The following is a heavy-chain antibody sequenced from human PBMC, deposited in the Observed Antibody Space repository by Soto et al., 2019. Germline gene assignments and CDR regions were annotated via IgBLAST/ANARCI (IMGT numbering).Heavy chain of an antibody. Sequence: GGSLRLSCAASGFTFSSYAMHWVRQAPGKGLEWVAVISYDGSNKYYADSVKGRFTISRDNSKNTLYLQMNSLRAEDTAVYYCARTPNPHNWNYEARPGHYGMDVWGQGTTVTVSS. CDR3: ARTPNPHNWNYEARPGHYGMDV. CDR2: ISYDGSNK. D-gene: IGHD1-7*01. V-gene: IGHV3-30-3*01. J-gene: IGHJ6*02. CDR1: GFTFSSYA.